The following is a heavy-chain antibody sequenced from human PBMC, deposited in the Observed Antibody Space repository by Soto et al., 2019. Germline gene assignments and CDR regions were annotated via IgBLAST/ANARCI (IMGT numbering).Heavy chain of an antibody. V-gene: IGHV2-5*01. D-gene: IGHD3-3*01. CDR2: IYWNDDK. CDR1: GFSLSTSGVG. Sequence: QITLKESGPTLVKPTQTLTLTCTFAGFSLSTSGVGVGWIRQPPGKALEWLALIYWNDDKRYSPSLKRRLTITKDTSTNQVVLTMTNMDPVDTATYYCAHSPVRFSEWLSSGGLVFDYWGQGTLVTVSS. J-gene: IGHJ4*02. CDR3: AHSPVRFSEWLSSGGLVFDY.